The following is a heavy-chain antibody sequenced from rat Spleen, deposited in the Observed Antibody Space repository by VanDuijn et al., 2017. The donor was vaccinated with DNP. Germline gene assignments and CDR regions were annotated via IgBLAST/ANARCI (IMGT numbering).Heavy chain of an antibody. CDR1: GFTFSDYY. V-gene: IGHV5-20*01. D-gene: IGHD1-11*01. Sequence: EVQLVESGGDLVQPGRSLKLSCAASGFTFSDYYMAWVRQAPTKGLEWVASISYDGVHAYYRGSVKGRFTISRDNAKNSLYLQMDSLRSEDTATYYCVRGTNYGGYPDYFDSWGQGVMVTVSS. J-gene: IGHJ2*01. CDR3: VRGTNYGGYPDYFDS. CDR2: ISYDGVHA.